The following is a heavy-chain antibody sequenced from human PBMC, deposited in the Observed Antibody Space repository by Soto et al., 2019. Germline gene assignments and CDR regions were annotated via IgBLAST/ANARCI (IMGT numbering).Heavy chain of an antibody. CDR2: ISAYNGNT. J-gene: IGHJ6*02. Sequence: ASVKVSCKASGYTFTSYGISWVRQAPGQGLEWMGWISAYNGNTNYAQKLQGRVTMTTDTSTSTAYMELRSLRSDDTAVYYCARFVSSSPFYYYYGMDVWGQGTTVTVS. CDR3: ARFVSSSPFYYYYGMDV. V-gene: IGHV1-18*04. CDR1: GYTFTSYG. D-gene: IGHD6-6*01.